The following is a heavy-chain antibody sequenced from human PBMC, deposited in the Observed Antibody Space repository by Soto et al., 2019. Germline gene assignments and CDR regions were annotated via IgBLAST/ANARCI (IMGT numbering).Heavy chain of an antibody. CDR3: AREVNSPATSDAFDI. D-gene: IGHD1-26*01. CDR2: ISYSGTT. J-gene: IGHJ3*02. V-gene: IGHV4-31*03. CDR1: GGSITGDNYF. Sequence: QVHLQESGPGLVKPSQTLSLTCTVSGGSITGDNYFWSWVRQHPEKGLEWIGYISYSGTTCYNPSLKSRVTISVDTSKNQFSLSLISVTAADTAMYYCAREVNSPATSDAFDIWGQGTVVSVSS.